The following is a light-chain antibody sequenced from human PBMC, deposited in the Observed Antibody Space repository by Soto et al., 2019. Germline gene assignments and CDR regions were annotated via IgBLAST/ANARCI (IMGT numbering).Light chain of an antibody. Sequence: QSVLTQPASVSGSPGQSITISCTGTSSDVGGYNYVSWYQQHPGKAPKLMIYEVSNRPSGVSNRFSGSKSGNTASLTISGLQAEDGADYYCSSHTSSSTLVFGGGTKVTVL. CDR2: EVS. CDR3: SSHTSSSTLV. CDR1: SSDVGGYNY. V-gene: IGLV2-14*01. J-gene: IGLJ2*01.